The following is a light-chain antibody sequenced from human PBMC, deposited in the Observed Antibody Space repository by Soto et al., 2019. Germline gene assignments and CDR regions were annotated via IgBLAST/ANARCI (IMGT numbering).Light chain of an antibody. CDR1: SSDVGASNY. Sequence: SALTQPPSASGSPGQSVTISCTGTSSDVGASNYVSWYQQHPGKAPKLMISEVNKRPSGVPDRFSGSKSGNTASLTVSGLQAEDEADYYCSSSAGTKNMVFGGGTKVTVL. J-gene: IGLJ2*01. CDR2: EVN. CDR3: SSSAGTKNMV. V-gene: IGLV2-8*01.